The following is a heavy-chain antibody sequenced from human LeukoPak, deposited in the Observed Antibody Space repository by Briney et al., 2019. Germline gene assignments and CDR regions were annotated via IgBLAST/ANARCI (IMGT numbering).Heavy chain of an antibody. CDR2: IYYSGST. V-gene: IGHV4-59*12. D-gene: IGHD3-10*01. CDR1: GGSISSYY. CDR3: ATDNPVWFGKLFGY. J-gene: IGHJ4*02. Sequence: SETLSLTCTVSGGSISSYYWSWIRQPPGKGLEWIGYIYYSGSTNYNPSLKSRVTISVDTSKNQFSLKLSSVTAADTAVYFCATDNPVWFGKLFGYWGQGTQVTVSS.